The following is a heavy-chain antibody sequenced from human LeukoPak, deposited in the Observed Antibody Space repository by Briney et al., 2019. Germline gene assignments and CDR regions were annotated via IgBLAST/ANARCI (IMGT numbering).Heavy chain of an antibody. Sequence: EPSETLSLTCAVYGGSFSGYYWSWIRQPPGKGLEWIGYIYYSGVTNYNPSLKSRVTISVDTSKNQFSLKLSSVTAADTAVYYCARLHYDSSGYYYFDYWGQGTLVTVSS. CDR2: IYYSGVT. J-gene: IGHJ4*02. CDR3: ARLHYDSSGYYYFDY. V-gene: IGHV4-59*08. CDR1: GGSFSGYY. D-gene: IGHD3-22*01.